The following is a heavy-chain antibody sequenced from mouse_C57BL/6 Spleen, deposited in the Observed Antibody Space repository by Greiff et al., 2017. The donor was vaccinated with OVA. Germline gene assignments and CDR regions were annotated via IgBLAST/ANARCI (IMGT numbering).Heavy chain of an antibody. CDR2: IDPSDSYT. CDR1: GYTFTSYW. Sequence: VQLQQPGAELVRPGTSVKLSCKASGYTFTSYWMHWVKQRPGQGLEWIGVIDPSDSYTNYNQKFKGKATLTVDTSSSTAYMQLSSLTSEDSAVYYCARGDGYYWFAYWGQGTLVTVSA. J-gene: IGHJ3*01. V-gene: IGHV1-59*01. D-gene: IGHD2-3*01. CDR3: ARGDGYYWFAY.